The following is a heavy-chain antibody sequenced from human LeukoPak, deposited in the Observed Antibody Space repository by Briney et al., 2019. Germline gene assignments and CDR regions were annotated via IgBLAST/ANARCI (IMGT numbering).Heavy chain of an antibody. CDR1: GGSISSSSYY. CDR3: ARSFLDRAFDI. D-gene: IGHD3-3*01. V-gene: IGHV4-39*07. J-gene: IGHJ3*02. CDR2: IYYSGST. Sequence: SETLSLTCTVSGGSISSSSYYWGWVRQPPGKGLEWIGSIYYSGSTYYNPSLKSRVTISVDTSKNQFSLKLSSVTAADTAVYYCARSFLDRAFDIWGQGTMVTVSS.